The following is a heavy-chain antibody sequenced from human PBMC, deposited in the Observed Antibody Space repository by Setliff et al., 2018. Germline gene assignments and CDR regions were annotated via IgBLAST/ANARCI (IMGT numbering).Heavy chain of an antibody. J-gene: IGHJ6*03. V-gene: IGHV1-69*05. D-gene: IGHD5-18*01. CDR1: GGTFSSYG. CDR2: TIPIFGST. Sequence: SVKVSCKASGGTFSSYGISWVRQAPGRGLEWMGGTIPIFGSTNYAQKFQDRVTIITDESTSTAYMELRSLRTEDTAVYYCAREGVDTRSSTDYRYYMDVWGKGTTVTVSS. CDR3: AREGVDTRSSTDYRYYMDV.